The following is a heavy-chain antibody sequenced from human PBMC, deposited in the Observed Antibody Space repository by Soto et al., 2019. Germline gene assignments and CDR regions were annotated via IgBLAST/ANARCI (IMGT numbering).Heavy chain of an antibody. J-gene: IGHJ3*02. Sequence: PGGSLRLSCAASGFTFSSYGMHWVRQAPGKGLEWVAVIWYDGSNKYYADSVKGRFTISRDDSKNTLYLQMNSLRAEDTAVYYCARGYYYDSSGYYTLDAFDIWGQGTMVTVSS. CDR1: GFTFSSYG. CDR3: ARGYYYDSSGYYTLDAFDI. D-gene: IGHD3-22*01. CDR2: IWYDGSNK. V-gene: IGHV3-33*01.